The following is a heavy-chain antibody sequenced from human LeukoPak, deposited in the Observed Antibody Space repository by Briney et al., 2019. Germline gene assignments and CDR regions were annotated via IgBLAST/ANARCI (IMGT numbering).Heavy chain of an antibody. Sequence: SETLSLTCTVSGGSTSSYYWSWVRQPPGKGLEWIGYIYYSGSTNYNPSLKSRVTISVDTSKNQFSLKLSSVTAADTAVYYCARNDYSNYYLPFFDPWGQGTLVTVSS. J-gene: IGHJ5*02. D-gene: IGHD4-11*01. CDR1: GGSTSSYY. CDR2: IYYSGST. CDR3: ARNDYSNYYLPFFDP. V-gene: IGHV4-59*01.